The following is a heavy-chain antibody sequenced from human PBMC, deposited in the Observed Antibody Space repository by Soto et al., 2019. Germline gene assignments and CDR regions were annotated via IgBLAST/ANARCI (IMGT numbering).Heavy chain of an antibody. V-gene: IGHV4-31*03. CDR3: ARDLCANGCVAFDI. Sequence: SETLSLTCSVSGGSISSGAYYWSWIRQYPGKGLEWIGYIYYSGKTFYNPSLKSRISISLDTSKNQFSLTLSSVTAADTAVHYCARDLCANGCVAFDIWGQGTMVTVSS. CDR2: IYYSGKT. J-gene: IGHJ3*02. D-gene: IGHD2-21*01. CDR1: GGSISSGAYY.